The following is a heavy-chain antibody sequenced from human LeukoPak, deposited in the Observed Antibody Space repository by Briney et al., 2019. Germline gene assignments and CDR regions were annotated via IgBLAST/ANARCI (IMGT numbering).Heavy chain of an antibody. V-gene: IGHV3-23*01. CDR1: GFTFSSYA. CDR3: AKSRYQTVTTNYFDY. D-gene: IGHD4-17*01. J-gene: IGHJ4*02. CDR2: ISGSGGST. Sequence: GGSLRLSCAASGFTFSSYAMSWVRQAPGKGLEWVSAISGSGGSTYYADFVKGRFTISRDNSKNTLYLQMNSLRAEDTAVYYCAKSRYQTVTTNYFDYWGQGTLVTVSS.